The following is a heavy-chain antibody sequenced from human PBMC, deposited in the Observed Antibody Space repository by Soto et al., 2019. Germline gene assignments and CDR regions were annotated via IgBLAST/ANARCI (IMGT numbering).Heavy chain of an antibody. CDR2: IYYSGST. Sequence: SETLSLTCTVSGGSISSSSYYWGWIRQPPGKGLEWIGSIYYSGSTYYNPSLKSRVTISVDTSKNQFSLKLSSVTAADTAVYYCARHKPGHIVVVTAIPYAFDIWGQGTMVTVSS. D-gene: IGHD2-21*02. CDR3: ARHKPGHIVVVTAIPYAFDI. CDR1: GGSISSSSYY. J-gene: IGHJ3*02. V-gene: IGHV4-39*01.